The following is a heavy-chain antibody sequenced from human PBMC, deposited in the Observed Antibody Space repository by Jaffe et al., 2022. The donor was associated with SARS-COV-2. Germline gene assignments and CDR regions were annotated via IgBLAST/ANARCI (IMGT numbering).Heavy chain of an antibody. CDR1: GFTFSSYW. D-gene: IGHD2-15*01. V-gene: IGHV3-7*01. CDR2: IKQDGSEK. Sequence: EVQLVESGGGLVQPGGSLRLSCAASGFTFSSYWMSWVRQAPGKGLEWVANIKQDGSEKYYVDSVKGRFTISRDNAKNSLYLQMNSLRAEDTAVYYCARDPLIRNDCSGGSCYADYWGQGTLVTVSS. CDR3: ARDPLIRNDCSGGSCYADY. J-gene: IGHJ4*02.